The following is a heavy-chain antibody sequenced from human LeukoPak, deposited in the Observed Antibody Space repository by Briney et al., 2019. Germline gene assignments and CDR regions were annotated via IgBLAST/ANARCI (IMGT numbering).Heavy chain of an antibody. Sequence: GASVTVSFTVSGYTLTELSMHWVRQAPGKGLEGMGGFDPEDGETIYAQKFQGRVTMTEDTSTDTAYMELSSLRSEDTAVYYCATGALYCSGGSCYPQGFDYWGQGTLVTVSS. CDR1: GYTLTELS. CDR3: ATGALYCSGGSCYPQGFDY. J-gene: IGHJ4*02. D-gene: IGHD2-15*01. V-gene: IGHV1-24*01. CDR2: FDPEDGET.